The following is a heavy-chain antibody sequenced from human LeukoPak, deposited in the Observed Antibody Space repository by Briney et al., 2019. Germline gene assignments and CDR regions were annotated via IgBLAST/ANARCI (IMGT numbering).Heavy chain of an antibody. V-gene: IGHV4-30-2*01. J-gene: IGHJ4*02. D-gene: IGHD2-2*01. Sequence: SETLSLTCTVSGGSISSSSYYWSWIRQPPGKGLEWIGYIYHSGSTYYNPSLKSRVTISVDRSKNQFSLKLSSVTAADTAVYYCARGGVVPAALYYFDYWGQGTLVTVSS. CDR1: GGSISSSSYY. CDR2: IYHSGST. CDR3: ARGGVVPAALYYFDY.